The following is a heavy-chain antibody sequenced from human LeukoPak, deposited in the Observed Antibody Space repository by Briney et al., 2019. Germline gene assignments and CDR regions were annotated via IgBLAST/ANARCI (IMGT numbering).Heavy chain of an antibody. V-gene: IGHV3-23*01. CDR1: GFTFSSYA. J-gene: IGHJ4*02. Sequence: PGGSLRLSCAASGFTFSSYAMSWVRQAPGKGLEWVSAISGSGGSTYYADSVKGRFTISRDNSKNTLYLQMNSLRAEDTAVYYCAKAFGVTMIVVVITPLDYWGLGTLVTVSS. D-gene: IGHD3-22*01. CDR3: AKAFGVTMIVVVITPLDY. CDR2: ISGSGGST.